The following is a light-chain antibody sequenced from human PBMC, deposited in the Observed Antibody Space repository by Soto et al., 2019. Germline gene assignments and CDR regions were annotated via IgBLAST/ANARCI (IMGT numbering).Light chain of an antibody. CDR2: DTS. CDR3: QQRSHWPSLT. CDR1: QSISYY. J-gene: IGKJ4*01. Sequence: EIVLTQSPVTLSLSPGERATLSCRASQSISYYLAWYQQKPGQAPRLLIYDTSNRATGIPARFSGSGSGTDFTLTIASLEPEESAVYFCQQRSHWPSLTFGGGTRVEI. V-gene: IGKV3-11*01.